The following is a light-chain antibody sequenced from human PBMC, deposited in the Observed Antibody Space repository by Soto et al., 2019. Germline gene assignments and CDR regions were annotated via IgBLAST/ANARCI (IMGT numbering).Light chain of an antibody. CDR2: GVS. CDR3: QQYGRSPLT. CDR1: QYVDYNY. V-gene: IGKV3-20*01. Sequence: EIVLTQSPGTVSLSPGERATLSCRASQYVDYNYSAWYQQKPGQAPRLLIYGVSTRAAGISDRFSGSGSGTDFTLTISRLEPEDFAVYHCQQYGRSPLTFGGGTKVDIK. J-gene: IGKJ4*01.